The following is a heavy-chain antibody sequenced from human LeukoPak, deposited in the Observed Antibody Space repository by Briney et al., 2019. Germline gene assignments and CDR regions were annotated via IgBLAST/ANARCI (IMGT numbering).Heavy chain of an antibody. CDR3: ARDRGYYDSSGYY. CDR2: ISGGGDST. Sequence: GGSLRLSCAASGFTFSTYAMSWVRQAPGKGLEWVSAISGGGDSTYYADSVKGRFTISRDNAKNSLYLQMNSLRAEDTAVYYCARDRGYYDSSGYYWGQGTLVTVSS. D-gene: IGHD3-22*01. CDR1: GFTFSTYA. J-gene: IGHJ4*02. V-gene: IGHV3-23*01.